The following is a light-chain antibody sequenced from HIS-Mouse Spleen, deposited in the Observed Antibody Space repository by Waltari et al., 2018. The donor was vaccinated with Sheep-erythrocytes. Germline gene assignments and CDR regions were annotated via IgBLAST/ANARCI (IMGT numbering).Light chain of an antibody. J-gene: IGKJ4*01. Sequence: DIVMTQSPDSLAVSLGERATINCKSSQSVLYSSNNKNYLAWYQQKPGHPPKLLIYWASSRGSGVPDRFSGSWSGTDFTLTISSLQAEDVAVYYCQQYYSTPLTFGGGTKVEIK. CDR1: QSVLYSSNNKNY. CDR3: QQYYSTPLT. CDR2: WAS. V-gene: IGKV4-1*01.